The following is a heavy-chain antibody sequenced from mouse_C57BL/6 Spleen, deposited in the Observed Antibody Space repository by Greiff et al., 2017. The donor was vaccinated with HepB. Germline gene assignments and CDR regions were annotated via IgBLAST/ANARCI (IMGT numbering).Heavy chain of an antibody. Sequence: QVQLKESGPALVKPGASVKLSCTASGYAFSSSWMNWVKQRPGKGLEWIGRIYPGDGDTNYNGKFKGKATLTADKSSSTAYMQLSSLTSEDSAVYFCARWGDGASGWGQGTSVTVSS. J-gene: IGHJ4*01. V-gene: IGHV1-82*01. CDR3: ARWGDGASG. CDR2: IYPGDGDT. CDR1: GYAFSSSW. D-gene: IGHD2-3*01.